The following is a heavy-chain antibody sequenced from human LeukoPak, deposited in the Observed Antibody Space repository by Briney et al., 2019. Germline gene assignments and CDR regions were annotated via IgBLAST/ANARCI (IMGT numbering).Heavy chain of an antibody. J-gene: IGHJ4*02. Sequence: NPSETLSLTCSVSGDSMRSYYWNWMRQSPGKGLEWIAYVYYSGSTKYNPSLKSRVTILVDTSKNQFSLKLTSVTAADTAVYYCASATLTLTTTAYYFDYWGQGTLVTVSS. V-gene: IGHV4-59*01. CDR1: GDSMRSYY. CDR3: ASATLTLTTTAYYFDY. D-gene: IGHD4-11*01. CDR2: VYYSGST.